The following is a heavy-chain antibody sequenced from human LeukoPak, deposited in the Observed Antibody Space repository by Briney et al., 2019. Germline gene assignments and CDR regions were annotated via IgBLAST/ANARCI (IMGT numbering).Heavy chain of an antibody. CDR2: IYSGGST. D-gene: IGHD1-26*01. CDR1: GFTVSSNY. J-gene: IGHJ4*02. CDR3: AKDWRRWELLLLYFDY. V-gene: IGHV3-53*01. Sequence: GGSLRLSCAASGFTVSSNYMSWVRQAPGKGLEWVSVIYSGGSTYYADSVKGRFTISRHNSKNTLYLQMNSLRAEDTAVYYCAKDWRRWELLLLYFDYWGQGTLVTVSS.